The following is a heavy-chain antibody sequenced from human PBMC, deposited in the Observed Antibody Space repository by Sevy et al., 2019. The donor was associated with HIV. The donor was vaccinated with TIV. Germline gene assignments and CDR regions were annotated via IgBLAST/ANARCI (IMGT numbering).Heavy chain of an antibody. J-gene: IGHJ4*02. CDR1: GFIFSSYW. CDR2: IKQDGSEK. D-gene: IGHD1-26*01. V-gene: IGHV3-7*01. Sequence: GGSLRLSCAASGFIFSSYWMSWVRQAPGKGLEWVANIKQDGSEKYYVDSVKGRFTISRDNAKNSLYLQMNGLRAEDTAVYYCARVRVGATRHYFDYWGQGTLVTVSS. CDR3: ARVRVGATRHYFDY.